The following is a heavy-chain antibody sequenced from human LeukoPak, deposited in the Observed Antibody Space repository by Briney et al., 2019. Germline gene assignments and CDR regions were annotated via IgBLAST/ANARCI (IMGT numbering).Heavy chain of an antibody. CDR1: GFTFSSYA. CDR3: AKGRECSGGSCYAYFDY. Sequence: PGGSLRLFCAASGFTFSSYAMSWARQAPGKGLEWVSALRGSGGSTYYADSVKGRFTISRDNSKNTLDLQMNSRRAEDTAVYYCAKGRECSGGSCYAYFDYWGEGTLVTVSS. J-gene: IGHJ4*02. V-gene: IGHV3-23*01. CDR2: LRGSGGST. D-gene: IGHD2-15*01.